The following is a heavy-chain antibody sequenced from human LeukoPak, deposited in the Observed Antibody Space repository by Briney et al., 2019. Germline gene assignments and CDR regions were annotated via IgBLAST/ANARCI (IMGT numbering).Heavy chain of an antibody. CDR2: INTNTGNP. D-gene: IGHD6-19*01. V-gene: IGHV7-4-1*02. CDR3: ARLISDVDSSGWYMHY. CDR1: GYTFTSYA. J-gene: IGHJ4*02. Sequence: ASVKVSCKASGYTFTSYAMNWVRQAPGQGLEWMGWINTNTGNPTYAQGFTGRFVFSLDTSVSTAYLQISSLKASDTAMYYCARLISDVDSSGWYMHYRGQGTLVTVSS.